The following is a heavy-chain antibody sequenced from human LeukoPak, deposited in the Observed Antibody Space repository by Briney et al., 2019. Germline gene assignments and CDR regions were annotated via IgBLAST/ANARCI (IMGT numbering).Heavy chain of an antibody. V-gene: IGHV1-46*03. D-gene: IGHD3-22*01. Sequence: ASVKVSCKASGYTFTSYYMHWVRQAPGQGLEWMGIINPSGGSTSYAQKLKGRVTMTRDTSTSTVYMELSSLRSEDTAVYYCARDLEYYYDSSGYYSDDYWGQGTLVTVSS. J-gene: IGHJ4*02. CDR3: ARDLEYYYDSSGYYSDDY. CDR1: GYTFTSYY. CDR2: INPSGGST.